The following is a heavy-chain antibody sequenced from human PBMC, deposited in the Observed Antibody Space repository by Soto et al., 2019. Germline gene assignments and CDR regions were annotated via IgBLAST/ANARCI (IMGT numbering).Heavy chain of an antibody. J-gene: IGHJ4*02. Sequence: KASETLSLTCTVSGGSISSYYWSWIRQPPGKGLEWIGYIYYSGSTNYNPSLKSRVTISVDTSKNQFSLKLSSVTAADTAVYYCARAGHYYDSSGYYSHWGQGTLVTVSS. CDR1: GGSISSYY. CDR3: ARAGHYYDSSGYYSH. D-gene: IGHD3-22*01. V-gene: IGHV4-59*01. CDR2: IYYSGST.